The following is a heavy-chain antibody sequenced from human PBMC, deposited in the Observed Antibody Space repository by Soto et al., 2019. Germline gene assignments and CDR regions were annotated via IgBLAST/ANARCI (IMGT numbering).Heavy chain of an antibody. V-gene: IGHV3-48*02. J-gene: IGHJ4*02. Sequence: GGARKLSWAASGFTFTSNNMNWVRQAPGKGLEWISYITSSSTTIYYADSVKGRFTISRDNAKNSVYLQLNSLRDEDTALYYCARGRVGTAYFGYWGQGALVTLS. CDR1: GFTFTSNN. CDR2: ITSSSTTI. D-gene: IGHD2-21*02. CDR3: ARGRVGTAYFGY.